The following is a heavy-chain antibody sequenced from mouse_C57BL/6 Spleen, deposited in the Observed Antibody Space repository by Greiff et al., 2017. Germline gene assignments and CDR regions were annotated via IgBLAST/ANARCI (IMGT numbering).Heavy chain of an antibody. Sequence: EVQLQQSGPELVRPGASVKLSCKASGYTFTDYDMNWVKQRPGQSLEWIGESNPNNGGTSYNQKFKGKATLTGDKSSSTAYMELRSLTSADSAVYYCASEVTTVADYWGQGTSLTVSS. J-gene: IGHJ2*02. CDR2: SNPNNGGT. D-gene: IGHD1-1*01. V-gene: IGHV1-26*01. CDR3: ASEVTTVADY. CDR1: GYTFTDYD.